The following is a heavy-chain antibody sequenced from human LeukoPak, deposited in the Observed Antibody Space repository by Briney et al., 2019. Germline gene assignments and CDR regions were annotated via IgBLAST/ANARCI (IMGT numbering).Heavy chain of an antibody. Sequence: SGGSLRLSCAASGFTFSSYTMNWVRQAPGKGLEWVSSISSSSSHIYYADSVKGRFTISRDNAKNSLYLQMNSLRAEDTAVYYCARSASCSGGSCYGVWGYWGQGTLVTVSS. D-gene: IGHD2-15*01. J-gene: IGHJ4*02. CDR2: ISSSSSHI. V-gene: IGHV3-21*01. CDR1: GFTFSSYT. CDR3: ARSASCSGGSCYGVWGY.